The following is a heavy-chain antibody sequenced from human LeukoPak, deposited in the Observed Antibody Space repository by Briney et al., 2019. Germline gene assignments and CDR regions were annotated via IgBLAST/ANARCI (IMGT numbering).Heavy chain of an antibody. V-gene: IGHV3-23*01. CDR1: GFAFRNYA. Sequence: GGSLRLSCVVSGFAFRNYAMSWVRQAPGKGPEWVSAIGSSSRTYYADSVKGRFTISRDNSENTLYLQMNSLRAEDTAVYYCAEDRSDYSNYALGVLDYWGQGTLVTVSS. CDR2: IGSSSRT. D-gene: IGHD4-11*01. J-gene: IGHJ4*02. CDR3: AEDRSDYSNYALGVLDY.